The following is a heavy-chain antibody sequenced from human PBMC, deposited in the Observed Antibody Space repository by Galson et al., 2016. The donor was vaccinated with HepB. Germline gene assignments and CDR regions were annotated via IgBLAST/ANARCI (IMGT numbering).Heavy chain of an antibody. Sequence: LRLSCAASGFTFDEYTMHWVRQTPGKGLEWVSLVTWDGGHTLYGDSVKGRFTVSRDNSNNFLYLQMNSLRTEDTALYYCVKEKVGSRYFDYWGQGTLVTVSS. D-gene: IGHD1-26*01. CDR2: VTWDGGHT. CDR1: GFTFDEYT. CDR3: VKEKVGSRYFDY. V-gene: IGHV3-43*01. J-gene: IGHJ4*02.